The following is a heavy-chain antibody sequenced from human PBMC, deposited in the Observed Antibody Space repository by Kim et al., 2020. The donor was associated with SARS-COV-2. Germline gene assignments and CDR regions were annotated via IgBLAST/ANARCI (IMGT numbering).Heavy chain of an antibody. Sequence: YNPALKSRATISVDTSKNQFSLKLSSVTAADTAVYYCARHVYSSSCYPDLWGRGTLVTVSS. CDR3: ARHVYSSSCYPDL. V-gene: IGHV4-39*01. J-gene: IGHJ2*01. D-gene: IGHD6-13*01.